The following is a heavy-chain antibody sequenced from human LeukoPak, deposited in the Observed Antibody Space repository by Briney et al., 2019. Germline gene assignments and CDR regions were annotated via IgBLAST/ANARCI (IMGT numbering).Heavy chain of an antibody. V-gene: IGHV4-59*01. CDR3: AREEIFGVVIGIDY. J-gene: IGHJ4*02. CDR2: IYYSGST. CDR1: GGSISSYY. Sequence: KSSETLSLTCTVSGGSISSYYWSWIRQPPEKGLEWIGYIYYSGSTNYNPSLKSRVTISVDTSKNQFSLKLSSVTAADTAVYYCAREEIFGVVIGIDYWGQGTLVTVSS. D-gene: IGHD3-3*01.